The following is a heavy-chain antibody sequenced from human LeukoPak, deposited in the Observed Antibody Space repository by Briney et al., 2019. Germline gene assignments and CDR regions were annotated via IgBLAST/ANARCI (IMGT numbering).Heavy chain of an antibody. V-gene: IGHV4-38-2*02. J-gene: IGHJ6*03. CDR1: GYSISSGYY. Sequence: SETLSLTCTVSGYSISSGYYWGWIRQPPGKGLEWIGSIYHSGSTYYNPSLKSRVTISVDTSKNQFSLKLSSVTAADTAVYYCIGTTRYYYYYYMDAWGKGTTVTVSS. CDR3: IGTTRYYYYYYMDA. D-gene: IGHD1-7*01. CDR2: IYHSGST.